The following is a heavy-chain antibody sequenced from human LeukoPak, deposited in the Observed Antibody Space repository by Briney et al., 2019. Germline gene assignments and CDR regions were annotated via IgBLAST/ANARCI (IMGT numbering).Heavy chain of an antibody. Sequence: PGGSLRLSCAASGFTFSSYAMSWVRQAPGRGLEWVSAISGSGGSTYYADSVKGRFTISRDNSKNTLYLQMNSLRAEDTAVYYCAKYRPPYYDSSGYYHRVRGYYFDYWGQGTLVTVSS. CDR2: ISGSGGST. CDR1: GFTFSSYA. CDR3: AKYRPPYYDSSGYYHRVRGYYFDY. D-gene: IGHD3-22*01. V-gene: IGHV3-23*01. J-gene: IGHJ4*02.